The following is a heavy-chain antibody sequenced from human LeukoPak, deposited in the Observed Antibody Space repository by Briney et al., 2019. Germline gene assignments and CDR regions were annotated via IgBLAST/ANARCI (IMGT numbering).Heavy chain of an antibody. CDR1: GGTFSSYA. Sequence: SVKVSCKASGGTFSSYAISWVRQAPGQGLEWMGRITPILGIANYTQKFQGRVTITADKSASTAYMELSSLRSEDTAVYYCASTGPGDAGYFDYWGQGTLVTVSS. J-gene: IGHJ4*02. CDR2: ITPILGIA. CDR3: ASTGPGDAGYFDY. V-gene: IGHV1-69*04. D-gene: IGHD7-27*01.